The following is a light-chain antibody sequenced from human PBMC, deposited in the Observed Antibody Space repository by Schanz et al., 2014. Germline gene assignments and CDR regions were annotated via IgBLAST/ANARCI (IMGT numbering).Light chain of an antibody. Sequence: QSALTQPASVSGSPGQSITISCTGTSSDVGGYNYVSWYQQHPGKAPKLIIYDVSKRPSGVPDRFSGSKSGNTASLTVSGLQAEDEADYYCCSYAGSSTWVFGGGTKLTVL. CDR3: CSYAGSSTWV. CDR1: SSDVGGYNY. V-gene: IGLV2-8*01. CDR2: DVS. J-gene: IGLJ3*02.